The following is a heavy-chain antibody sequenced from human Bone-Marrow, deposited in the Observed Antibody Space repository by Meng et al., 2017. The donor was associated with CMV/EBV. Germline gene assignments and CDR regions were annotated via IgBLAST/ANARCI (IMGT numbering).Heavy chain of an antibody. CDR2: INPNTGGT. Sequence: ASVKVSCKASEYTFTVYYMHWVRQAPGQGLEWMGWINPNTGGTNYVQRFQGRVTMTRDTSISTAYLELTSLRSDDTAVYYCARGGPRPYNWNYSVYYYYGMDVWGQGTTVTVSS. CDR1: EYTFTVYY. J-gene: IGHJ6*02. CDR3: ARGGPRPYNWNYSVYYYYGMDV. D-gene: IGHD1-7*01. V-gene: IGHV1-2*02.